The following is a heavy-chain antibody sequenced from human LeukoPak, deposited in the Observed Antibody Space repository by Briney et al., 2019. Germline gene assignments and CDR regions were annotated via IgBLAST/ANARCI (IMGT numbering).Heavy chain of an antibody. V-gene: IGHV4-39*01. CDR3: ARHGSTSAAEPRCFDP. CDR2: IYYSGKT. CDR1: GDSISSGNYY. D-gene: IGHD6-13*01. J-gene: IGHJ5*02. Sequence: PSETLPLTCSVSGDSISSGNYYWAWIRQPAGKGLEWIGSIYYSGKTYYNPSLKSRVTISVDTSKNQFSLNLSSVTAADTAVYYCARHGSTSAAEPRCFDPWGQGTLVTVSS.